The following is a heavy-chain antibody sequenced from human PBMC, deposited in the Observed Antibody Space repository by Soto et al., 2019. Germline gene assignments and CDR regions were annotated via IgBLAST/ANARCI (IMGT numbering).Heavy chain of an antibody. J-gene: IGHJ4*02. CDR1: GFTFNDYT. CDR2: IRSKAYGGTT. V-gene: IGHV3-49*04. Sequence: GGSLTLSCTASGFTFNDYTLSWVRQAPGKGLEWVGFIRSKAYGGTTEYAASVKGRFTISRDDSKSIAYLQMNSLKTDDTAVYYCTAGKLYPALDFDYWGQGTLVTVSS. CDR3: TAGKLYPALDFDY. D-gene: IGHD2-8*01.